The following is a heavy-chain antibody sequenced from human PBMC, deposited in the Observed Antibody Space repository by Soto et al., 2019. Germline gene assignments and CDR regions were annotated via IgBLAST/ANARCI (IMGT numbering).Heavy chain of an antibody. D-gene: IGHD4-17*01. CDR3: AKEIDYGGNTADDY. CDR1: GFTFSSYG. CDR2: ISYDGSNK. J-gene: IGHJ4*02. V-gene: IGHV3-30*18. Sequence: QVQLVESGGGVVQPGRSLRLSCAASGFTFSSYGMHWVRQAPGKGLEWVAVISYDGSNKYYADSVKGRFTISRDNSKNTLYLQMNSLRAEDTAVYSCAKEIDYGGNTADDYWGQGTLVTVSS.